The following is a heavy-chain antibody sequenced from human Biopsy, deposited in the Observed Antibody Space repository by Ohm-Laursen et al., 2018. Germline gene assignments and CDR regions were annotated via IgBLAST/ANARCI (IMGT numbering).Heavy chain of an antibody. Sequence: SQTLSLTCAVYGGSFSGYYWSWIRQPPGKGLEWIGEINHSGSTNYNPSLKSRDTISVDTSKNQFSLKLSSVTAADTAVYYCARGRLRAVARFDYWGQGTLVTVSS. V-gene: IGHV4-34*01. CDR3: ARGRLRAVARFDY. CDR1: GGSFSGYY. D-gene: IGHD6-19*01. CDR2: INHSGST. J-gene: IGHJ4*02.